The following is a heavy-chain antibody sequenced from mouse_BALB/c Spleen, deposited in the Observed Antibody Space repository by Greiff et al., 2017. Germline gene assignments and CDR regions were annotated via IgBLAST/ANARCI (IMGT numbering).Heavy chain of an antibody. J-gene: IGHJ3*01. CDR3: AGGYGSSLLAY. D-gene: IGHD1-1*01. Sequence: QVQLQQSGPQLVRPGASVKISCKASGYSFTSYWMHWVKQRPGQGLEWIGMIDPSDSETRLNQKFKDKATLTVDKSSSTAYMQLSSPTSEDSAVYYCAGGYGSSLLAYWGQGTLVTFSA. V-gene: IGHV1S127*01. CDR1: GYSFTSYW. CDR2: IDPSDSET.